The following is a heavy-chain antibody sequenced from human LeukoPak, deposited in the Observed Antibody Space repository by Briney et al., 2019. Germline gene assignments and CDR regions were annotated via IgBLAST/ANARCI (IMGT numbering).Heavy chain of an antibody. CDR1: GFTFSTYS. CDR2: ITRDSDSL. D-gene: IGHD4-23*01. CDR3: VRDTGGGDSVF. V-gene: IGHV3-21*01. Sequence: GGSLRLSCVASGFTFSTYSMNWVRQAPGKGLEWVSSITRDSDSLYYADSLKGRFTISRDNAKNSLYLQMRSLRAEDTAVYYCVRDTGGGDSVFWGQGTLVTVSS. J-gene: IGHJ4*02.